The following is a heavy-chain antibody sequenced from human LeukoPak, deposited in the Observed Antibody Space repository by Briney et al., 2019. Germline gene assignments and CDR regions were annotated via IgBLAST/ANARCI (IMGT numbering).Heavy chain of an antibody. V-gene: IGHV3-53*01. CDR1: GFTVSSNY. CDR2: IYSGGST. J-gene: IGHJ4*02. D-gene: IGHD1-26*01. CDR3: ARSVGATARRYFDY. Sequence: PGGSLRLSCAASGFTVSSNYMSWVRQAPGKGLEWVSVIYSGGSTYYADSVKGRFTISRDNSKNTLYLQMNSLRAEDTAVYYCARSVGATARRYFDYWGQGTLVTVSS.